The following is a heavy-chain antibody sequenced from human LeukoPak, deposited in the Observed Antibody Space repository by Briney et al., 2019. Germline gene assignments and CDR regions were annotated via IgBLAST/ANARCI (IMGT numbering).Heavy chain of an antibody. V-gene: IGHV3-30*04. Sequence: GGSLRLSCAASGFTFSSYAMHWVRQAPGKGLEWVAVISYDGSSKYYADSVKGRFTISRDNSKNTLYLQMNSLRAEDTAVYYCASVVVAATTLDPWGQGTLVTVSS. CDR1: GFTFSSYA. CDR3: ASVVVAATTLDP. J-gene: IGHJ5*02. CDR2: ISYDGSSK. D-gene: IGHD2-15*01.